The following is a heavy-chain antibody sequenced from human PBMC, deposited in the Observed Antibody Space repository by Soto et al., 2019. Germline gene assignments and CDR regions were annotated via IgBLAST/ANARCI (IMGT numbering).Heavy chain of an antibody. CDR3: AKGPRPYSGGWYGDWYFNL. D-gene: IGHD6-19*01. J-gene: IGHJ2*01. V-gene: IGHV3-30*18. CDR2: ISYDGSNK. CDR1: GFTFSSYG. Sequence: QVQLVESGGGVVQPGRSLRLSCAASGFTFSSYGMHWVRQAPGKGLEWVAVISYDGSNKYYADSVKGRFTISRDNSKNTLDLQINRLRAEDTAVYYCAKGPRPYSGGWYGDWYFNLGGRGTLVTVSS.